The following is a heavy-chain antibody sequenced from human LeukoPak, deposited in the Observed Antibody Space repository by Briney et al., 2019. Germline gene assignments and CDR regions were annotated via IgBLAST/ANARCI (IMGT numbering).Heavy chain of an antibody. J-gene: IGHJ4*02. CDR1: GFTFSSYG. CDR3: AKRGLPVTLFDY. V-gene: IGHV3-30*18. CDR2: ISYDGSNK. Sequence: GGSLRLSCAASGFTFSSYGMHWVRQAPGKGLEWVAVISYDGSNKYYADSVKGRFTISRDNSKNTLYLQMNSLRAEDTAVYYCAKRGLPVTLFDYWGQGTLVTVSS. D-gene: IGHD4-11*01.